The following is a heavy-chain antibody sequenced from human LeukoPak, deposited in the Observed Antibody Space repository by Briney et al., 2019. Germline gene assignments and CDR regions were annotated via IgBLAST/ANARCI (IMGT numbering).Heavy chain of an antibody. D-gene: IGHD4-23*01. CDR2: INHSGST. V-gene: IGHV4-34*01. J-gene: IGHJ4*02. CDR3: ARLRGNRGY. CDR1: GGSFSGYY. Sequence: SETLSLTCAVYGGSFSGYYWSWIRQPPGKGLEWIGEINHSGSTNYNPSLKSRVTISVDTSKNQFSLKLSSVTAADTAVYYCARLRGNRGYWGQGTLVTVSS.